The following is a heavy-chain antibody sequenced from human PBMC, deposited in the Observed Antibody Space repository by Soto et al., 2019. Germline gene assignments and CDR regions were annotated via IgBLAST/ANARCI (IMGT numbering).Heavy chain of an antibody. J-gene: IGHJ4*02. CDR2: ISYDGSNK. CDR3: ANDWTHETYQQLGYCSGGSCYSDYFDY. CDR1: GFTFSSYG. D-gene: IGHD2-15*01. V-gene: IGHV3-30*18. Sequence: GGSLRLSCAASGFTFSSYGMHWVRQAPGKGLEWVAVISYDGSNKYYADSVKGRFTISRDNSKNTLYLQMNSLRAEDTAVYYCANDWTHETYQQLGYCSGGSCYSDYFDYWGQGTLVTVSS.